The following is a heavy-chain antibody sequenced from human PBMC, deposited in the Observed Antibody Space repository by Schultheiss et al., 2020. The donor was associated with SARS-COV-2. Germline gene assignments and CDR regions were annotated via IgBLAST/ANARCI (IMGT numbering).Heavy chain of an antibody. Sequence: ASVKVSCKASGYTFTSYDINWVRQATGQGLEWMGWMNPNSGNTGYAQKFQGRVTMTRDTSISTAYMELSRLRSDDTAVYYCARGWVKQYHNWFDPWGQGTLVTVSS. D-gene: IGHD2-2*01. CDR2: MNPNSGNT. J-gene: IGHJ5*02. V-gene: IGHV1-8*01. CDR3: ARGWVKQYHNWFDP. CDR1: GYTFTSYD.